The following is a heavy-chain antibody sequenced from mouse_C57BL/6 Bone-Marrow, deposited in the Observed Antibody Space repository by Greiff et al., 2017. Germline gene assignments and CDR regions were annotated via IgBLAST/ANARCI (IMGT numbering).Heavy chain of an antibody. CDR3: TREGITTVVPFAY. V-gene: IGHV5-9-1*02. CDR1: GFTFSSYA. J-gene: IGHJ3*01. Sequence: EVKVVEPGAGLVKPGGSLKLSCAASGFTFSSYAMSWVRQTPEKRLEWVAYISSGGDYIYYADTVKGRFTISRDNARNTLYLQMSSLKSEDTAMYYCTREGITTVVPFAYWGQGTLVTVSA. D-gene: IGHD1-1*01. CDR2: ISSGGDYI.